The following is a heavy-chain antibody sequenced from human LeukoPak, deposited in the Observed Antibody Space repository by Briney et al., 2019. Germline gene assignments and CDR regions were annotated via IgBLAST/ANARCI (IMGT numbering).Heavy chain of an antibody. CDR3: AKARGVLLWFGELRDNWFDP. CDR2: ISGSGGST. J-gene: IGHJ5*02. V-gene: IGHV3-23*01. D-gene: IGHD3-10*01. CDR1: GFTFSSYE. Sequence: GSLRLSCAASGFTFSSYEMNWVRQAPGKGLEWVSAISGSGGSTYYADSVKGRFTISRDNSKNTLYLQMNSLRAEDTAVYYCAKARGVLLWFGELRDNWFDPWGQGTLVTVSS.